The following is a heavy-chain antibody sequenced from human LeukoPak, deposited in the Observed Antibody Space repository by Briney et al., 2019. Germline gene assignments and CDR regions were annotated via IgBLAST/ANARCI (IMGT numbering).Heavy chain of an antibody. CDR2: IKRDGSEK. V-gene: IGHV3-7*05. CDR3: ARTPADWGYFDY. Sequence: GGSLRLSCAASGFTFSAYWINWVRQAPGKGLEWVANIKRDGSEKYYAGSVKGRFTISRDNGKNSLYLQMNSLRAEDTAVYYCARTPADWGYFDYWGRGALVTVSS. D-gene: IGHD7-27*01. J-gene: IGHJ4*02. CDR1: GFTFSAYW.